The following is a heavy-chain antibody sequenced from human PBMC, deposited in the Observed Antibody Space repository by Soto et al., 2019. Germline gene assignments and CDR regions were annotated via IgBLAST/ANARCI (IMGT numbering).Heavy chain of an antibody. J-gene: IGHJ6*02. Sequence: QAQLVESVGGAVQPGRSLRLSCAAPGFIFNIYGMHWVRQAPGKGLEWVAVISYDGRSKYYADSVKGRFTVSGDNYNDTVYLQLNSLRAEDTAVYYCAKDTFAYCSGGSCLYYYGMDVWGQGTTVTVSS. V-gene: IGHV3-30*18. D-gene: IGHD2-15*01. CDR3: AKDTFAYCSGGSCLYYYGMDV. CDR1: GFIFNIYG. CDR2: ISYDGRSK.